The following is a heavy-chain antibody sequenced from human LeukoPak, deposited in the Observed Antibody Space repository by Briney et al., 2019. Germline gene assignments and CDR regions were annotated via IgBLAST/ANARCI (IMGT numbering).Heavy chain of an antibody. V-gene: IGHV3-48*01. Sequence: PGGSLRLSCAASGFTFSSFSMIWVRQAPGKGLEWLSYISSSSSTIYYADSVKGRFTISRDNAKNSLYLQMNSLRAEDTAVYYCAREYDYGDYGPSYWGQGTLVTVSS. CDR2: ISSSSSTI. CDR1: GFTFSSFS. CDR3: AREYDYGDYGPSY. D-gene: IGHD4-17*01. J-gene: IGHJ4*02.